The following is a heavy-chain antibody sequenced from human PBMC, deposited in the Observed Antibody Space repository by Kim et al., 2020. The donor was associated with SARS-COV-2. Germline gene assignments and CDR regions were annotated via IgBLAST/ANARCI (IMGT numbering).Heavy chain of an antibody. CDR3: ARADDQYFDY. D-gene: IGHD3-3*01. Sequence: TYAQRFQGRGALTRDPSTNTAYMELSSLRSEDTAVYYCARADDQYFDYWGQGTLVSVSS. V-gene: IGHV1-46*01. J-gene: IGHJ4*02.